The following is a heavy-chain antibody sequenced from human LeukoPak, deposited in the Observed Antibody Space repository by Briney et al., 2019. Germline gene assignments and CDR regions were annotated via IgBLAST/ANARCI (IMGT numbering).Heavy chain of an antibody. CDR1: GFTFSDHH. J-gene: IGHJ4*02. CDR2: SRNKGRGYST. D-gene: IGHD3-22*01. Sequence: GGSLRLSCAASGFTFSDHHMDWVRQAPGKGLEWIGRSRNKGRGYSTVFAASVAGRFTISRDESKNSLFLQMNSLKIEDTAVYYCTRIFYYEPGGNYPDHWGQGTLVTVSS. CDR3: TRIFYYEPGGNYPDH. V-gene: IGHV3-72*01.